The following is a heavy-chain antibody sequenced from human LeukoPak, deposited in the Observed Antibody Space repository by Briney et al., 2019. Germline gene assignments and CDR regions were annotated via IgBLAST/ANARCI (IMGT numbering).Heavy chain of an antibody. D-gene: IGHD3-10*01. Sequence: GGSLGLSCAASGFTFSNYAMSWVRQAPGKGLEWVSAISGSGGSTYYADSVKGRFTISRDNSKNTLYLQMNSLRAEDTAIYYCAKCEEVRVRGIDYWGQGTLVTVSS. CDR2: ISGSGGST. CDR3: AKCEEVRVRGIDY. J-gene: IGHJ4*02. V-gene: IGHV3-23*01. CDR1: GFTFSNYA.